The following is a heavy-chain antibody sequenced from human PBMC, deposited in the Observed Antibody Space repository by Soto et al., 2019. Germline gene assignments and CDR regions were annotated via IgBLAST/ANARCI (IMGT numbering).Heavy chain of an antibody. Sequence: GGSLRLSCAASGFTFSSYAMHWVRQAPGKGLEWVAVISYDGSNKYYADSVKGRFTISRDNSKNTLYLQMNSLRAEDTAVYYCARDGVGSSWKFDYWGQGTLVTVSS. V-gene: IGHV3-30-3*01. CDR3: ARDGVGSSWKFDY. CDR1: GFTFSSYA. D-gene: IGHD6-13*01. J-gene: IGHJ4*02. CDR2: ISYDGSNK.